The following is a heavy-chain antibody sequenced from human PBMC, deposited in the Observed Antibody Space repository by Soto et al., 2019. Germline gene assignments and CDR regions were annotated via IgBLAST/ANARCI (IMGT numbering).Heavy chain of an antibody. Sequence: QVQLVESGGGLVKPGGSLRLSCTASGFTFSDYYMTWIRQAPGKGLEWVSYISGSGTVIYYVDSVKGRFTVSRDNAKNSRYLQMNSLRAEDTAVYYCGRGGPYSRRYGMDVWGQGTTVTVSS. V-gene: IGHV3-11*01. CDR2: ISGSGTVI. CDR3: GRGGPYSRRYGMDV. CDR1: GFTFSDYY. D-gene: IGHD6-13*01. J-gene: IGHJ6*02.